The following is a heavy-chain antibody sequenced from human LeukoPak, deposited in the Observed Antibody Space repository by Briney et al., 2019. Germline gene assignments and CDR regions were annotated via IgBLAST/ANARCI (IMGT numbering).Heavy chain of an antibody. V-gene: IGHV3-66*02. CDR2: IFSGDNT. Sequence: TGGSLRLSCAASGFTFSSYEMNWVRQAPGKGLEWVSVIFSGDNTYYADSVKGRFTISRDNSKNTLYLQMNSLRAEDTAVYYCARDFGRGYCSSTSCYGWFDPWGQGTLVTVSS. D-gene: IGHD2-2*01. CDR3: ARDFGRGYCSSTSCYGWFDP. CDR1: GFTFSSYE. J-gene: IGHJ5*02.